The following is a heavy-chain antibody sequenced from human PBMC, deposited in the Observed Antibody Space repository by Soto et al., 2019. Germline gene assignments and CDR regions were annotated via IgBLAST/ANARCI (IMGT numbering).Heavy chain of an antibody. D-gene: IGHD6-13*01. Sequence: TLSFTCTVSGGSISSGGHYWSWIRQHPGKGLEWIGYIYYSGSTCYNPSLKSRVTISVDTSKNQFSLKLSSVTAADTAVYYCATLHYNSSWYGSDYWGQGTLVTVSS. V-gene: IGHV4-31*03. CDR1: GGSISSGGHY. CDR3: ATLHYNSSWYGSDY. CDR2: IYYSGST. J-gene: IGHJ4*02.